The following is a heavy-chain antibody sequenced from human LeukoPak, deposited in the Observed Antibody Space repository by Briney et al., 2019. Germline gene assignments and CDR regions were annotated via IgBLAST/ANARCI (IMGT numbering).Heavy chain of an antibody. CDR1: GFTFSSYW. CDR3: ARGVGGDRDY. Sequence: GGSLRLSCAASGFTFSSYWMHWVRQAPGRGLVWVSRISSDGSSTRYADSVKGRFTISRDNAKNTVYLQMNSLRAEDTAVYYCARGVGGDRDYWGQGTLVTVSS. J-gene: IGHJ4*02. CDR2: ISSDGSST. D-gene: IGHD2-21*02. V-gene: IGHV3-74*01.